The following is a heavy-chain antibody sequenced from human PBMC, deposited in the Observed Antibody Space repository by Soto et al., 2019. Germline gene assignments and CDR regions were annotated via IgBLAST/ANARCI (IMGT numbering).Heavy chain of an antibody. Sequence: ASVKVSCKASGYTFTSYYMHWVRQAPGQGLEWMGIINPSGGSTSYAQKFQGRVTMTRDTSTSTVYMELSSLRSEDTAVYYCARDTSAYYDSSGYSGHPEGSGIDAWGQGTTVTVPS. V-gene: IGHV1-46*01. CDR1: GYTFTSYY. J-gene: IGHJ6*01. CDR2: INPSGGST. CDR3: ARDTSAYYDSSGYSGHPEGSGIDA. D-gene: IGHD3-22*01.